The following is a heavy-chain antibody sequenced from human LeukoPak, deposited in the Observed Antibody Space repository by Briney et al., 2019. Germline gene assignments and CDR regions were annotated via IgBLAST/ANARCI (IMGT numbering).Heavy chain of an antibody. Sequence: ASVKVSCKASGYTFTGYYMHWVRQAPGHGLEWMGWINPNSGGTNYAQKFQGRVTMTRDTSISTAYMELSRLRSDETAVYYCARNPQLLWFGELSPNWFDPWGQGTLVTVSS. J-gene: IGHJ5*02. CDR1: GYTFTGYY. CDR3: ARNPQLLWFGELSPNWFDP. CDR2: INPNSGGT. V-gene: IGHV1-2*02. D-gene: IGHD3-10*01.